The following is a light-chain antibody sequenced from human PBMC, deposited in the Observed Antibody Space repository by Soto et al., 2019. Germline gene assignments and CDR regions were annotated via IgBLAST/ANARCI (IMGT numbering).Light chain of an antibody. Sequence: QSGLTQPASVSGSPGQSITISCTGTSSDVGGYNYVSWYQQHPGKAPKLMIYEVINRPSGVSNRFSGSKSGNTASLTISGLQAEDEADYYCSSYTSSSTVVFGGGTKVTVL. CDR2: EVI. CDR3: SSYTSSSTVV. J-gene: IGLJ2*01. V-gene: IGLV2-14*01. CDR1: SSDVGGYNY.